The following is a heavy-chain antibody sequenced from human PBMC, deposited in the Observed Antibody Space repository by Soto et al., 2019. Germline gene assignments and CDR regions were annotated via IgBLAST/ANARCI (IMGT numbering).Heavy chain of an antibody. CDR1: GFAFSSYA. CDR2: ISYDGSNK. D-gene: IGHD3-10*01. Sequence: QVQLVESGGGVVQPGRSLRLSCAASGFAFSSYAMHWVRQAPGKGLEWVAVISYDGSNKYYADSVKGRFTIPRDNSKNPLVLQMNSLRAEDTAVYYCARDLSGSGDWGQGTLVTVSS. J-gene: IGHJ4*02. CDR3: ARDLSGSGD. V-gene: IGHV3-30-3*01.